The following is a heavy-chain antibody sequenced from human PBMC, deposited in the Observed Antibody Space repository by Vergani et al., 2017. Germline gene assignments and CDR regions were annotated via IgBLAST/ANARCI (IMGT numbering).Heavy chain of an antibody. CDR1: GFSFNTYG. CDR3: AKDGRENSDYGYFDY. CDR2: IGYDGRIK. V-gene: IGHV3-30*02. J-gene: IGHJ4*02. D-gene: IGHD4-17*01. Sequence: QVQLVETGGGVVQPGGSLRLYCATSGFSFNTYGAHWVRQAPGKGLEWFAFIGYDGRIKYNVDSVKGLFTISRDTSKKTLSLQMRTLRADDTAVYYCAKDGRENSDYGYFDYWGQGTLVTVSS.